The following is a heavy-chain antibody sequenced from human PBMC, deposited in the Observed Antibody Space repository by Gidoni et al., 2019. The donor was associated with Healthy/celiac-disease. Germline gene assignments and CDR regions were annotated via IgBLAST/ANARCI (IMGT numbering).Heavy chain of an antibody. CDR1: GCPFSSYT. CDR2: IIPILGIA. D-gene: IGHD7-27*01. V-gene: IGHV1-69*02. CDR3: ARELIGDYDGNSGAFDI. Sequence: QVQPVQSGAEVNKPASSVNVSCKASGCPFSSYTISWVRQAPGQGLEWVGRIIPILGIANYAQKYQGRVTITADKTTSTTYMELSSLRSKNTAVYYCARELIGDYDGNSGAFDIWGQGTMVTVSS. J-gene: IGHJ3*02.